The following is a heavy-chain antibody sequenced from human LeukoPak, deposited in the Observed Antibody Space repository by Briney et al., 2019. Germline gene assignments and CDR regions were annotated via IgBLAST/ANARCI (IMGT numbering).Heavy chain of an antibody. Sequence: SGGSLRLSCAASGFTFSSYSMNWVRQAPGKGLEWVSSISSSSNYIYYADSVKGRFTVSRDNSKNTLYLQMNSLRAEDTAVYYCVRGAYSSSWLNFDYWGQGTLVTVSS. D-gene: IGHD6-13*01. V-gene: IGHV3-21*01. CDR2: ISSSSNYI. CDR1: GFTFSSYS. CDR3: VRGAYSSSWLNFDY. J-gene: IGHJ4*02.